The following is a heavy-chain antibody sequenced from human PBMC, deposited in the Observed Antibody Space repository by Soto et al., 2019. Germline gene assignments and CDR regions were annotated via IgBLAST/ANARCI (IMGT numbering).Heavy chain of an antibody. D-gene: IGHD3-3*01. CDR1: GGSISSSSYY. CDR3: ARHTGEDYDFWSGYYYNWFDP. J-gene: IGHJ5*02. V-gene: IGHV4-39*01. CDR2: IYYSGST. Sequence: PSETLSLTCTVSGGSISSSSYYWGWIRQPPGKGLEWIGSIYYSGSTYYNPSLKSRVTISVDTSKNQFSLKLSSVTAADTAVYYCARHTGEDYDFWSGYYYNWFDPWGQGTLVTVSS.